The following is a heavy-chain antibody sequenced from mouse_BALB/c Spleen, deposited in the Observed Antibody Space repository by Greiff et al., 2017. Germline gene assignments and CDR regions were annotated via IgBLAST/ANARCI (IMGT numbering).Heavy chain of an antibody. CDR3: AREEGSYDY. V-gene: IGHV3-6*02. J-gene: IGHJ2*01. D-gene: IGHD1-1*02. CDR2: ISYDGSN. Sequence: EVKVEESGPGLVKPSQSLSLTCSVTGYSITSGYYWNWIRQFPGNKLEWMGYISYDGSNNYNPSLKNRISITRDTSKNQFFLKLNSVTTEDTATYYCAREEGSYDYWGQGTTLTVSS. CDR1: GYSITSGYY.